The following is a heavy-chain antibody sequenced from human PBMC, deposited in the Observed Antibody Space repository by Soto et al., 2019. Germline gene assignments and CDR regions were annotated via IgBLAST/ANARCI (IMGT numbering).Heavy chain of an antibody. J-gene: IGHJ6*02. D-gene: IGHD3-10*01. Sequence: QMQLVQSGPEVKKPGTSVKVSCKASGFTFTSSAVQWVRQARGQRLEWIGWIVVGSGNTNYAQKFQERVTITRDMSTSTAYMELSSLRSEDTAVYYCAAEGPLPRIVRGGDGMDVWGQGTTVTVSS. CDR1: GFTFTSSA. CDR3: AAEGPLPRIVRGGDGMDV. V-gene: IGHV1-58*01. CDR2: IVVGSGNT.